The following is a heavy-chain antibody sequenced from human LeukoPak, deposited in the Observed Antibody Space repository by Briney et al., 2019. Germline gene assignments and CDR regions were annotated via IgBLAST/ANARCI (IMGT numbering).Heavy chain of an antibody. D-gene: IGHD6-13*01. Sequence: GGSLRLSCAASGFTFSSYWMSWVRQAPGKGLEWVANIKQDGSEKYYVDSVKGRFTISRDNAKNSLYLQMNSLRAEDTAVYYCARPILYSSSWSGWFDPWGQGTLVTVSS. J-gene: IGHJ5*02. V-gene: IGHV3-7*01. CDR3: ARPILYSSSWSGWFDP. CDR1: GFTFSSYW. CDR2: IKQDGSEK.